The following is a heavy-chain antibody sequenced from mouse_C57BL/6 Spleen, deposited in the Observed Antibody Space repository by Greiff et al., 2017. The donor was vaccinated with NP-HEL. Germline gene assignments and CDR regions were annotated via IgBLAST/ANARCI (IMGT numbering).Heavy chain of an antibody. D-gene: IGHD2-3*01. J-gene: IGHJ4*01. Sequence: LVESGAELARPGASVKLSCKASGYTFTSYGISWVKQRTGQGLEWIGEIYPRSGNTYYNEKFKGKATLTADKSSSTAYMELRSLTSEDSAVYFCARKEDGYYEGAMDYWGQGTSVTVSS. CDR1: GYTFTSYG. CDR3: ARKEDGYYEGAMDY. V-gene: IGHV1-81*01. CDR2: IYPRSGNT.